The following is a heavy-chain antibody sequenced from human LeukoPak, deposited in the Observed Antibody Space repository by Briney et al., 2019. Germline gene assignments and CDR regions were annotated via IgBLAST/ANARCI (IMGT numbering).Heavy chain of an antibody. CDR3: AKALNDYGDLYYYYGMDV. J-gene: IGHJ6*02. CDR2: ISGGGGST. CDR1: GFTFSSYA. V-gene: IGHV3-23*01. D-gene: IGHD4-17*01. Sequence: GGSLRLSGAASGFTFSSYAMSWVRQAPGKGLEWVSAISGGGGSTYYADSVKGRFTISRDNSKNTLYLQMNSLRAEDTAVYYCAKALNDYGDLYYYYGMDVWGQGTTVTVSS.